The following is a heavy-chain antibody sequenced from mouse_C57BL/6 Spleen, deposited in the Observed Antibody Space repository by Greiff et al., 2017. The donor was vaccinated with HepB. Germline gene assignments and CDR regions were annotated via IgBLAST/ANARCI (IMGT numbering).Heavy chain of an antibody. CDR1: GFTFSSYG. V-gene: IGHV5-6*02. J-gene: IGHJ1*03. Sequence: EVKLEESGGDLVKPGGSLKLSCAASGFTFSSYGMSWVRQTPDKRLEWVATISSGGSYTYYPDSVKGRFTISRDNAKNTLYLQMSSLKSEDTSMYYCASFYGNYVEYFDVWGTGTTVTVSS. CDR2: ISSGGSYT. D-gene: IGHD2-1*01. CDR3: ASFYGNYVEYFDV.